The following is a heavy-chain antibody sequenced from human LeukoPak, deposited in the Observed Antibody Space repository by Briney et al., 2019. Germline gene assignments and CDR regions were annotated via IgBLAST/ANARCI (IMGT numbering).Heavy chain of an antibody. J-gene: IGHJ3*02. CDR3: ARDGMRSYPNDAFDI. Sequence: SETLSLTCTVSGGSISSGSYYWSWIRQPPGKGLEWIGYIYYSGSTNYNPSLKSRVTISVDTSKNQFSLKLSSVTAADTAVYYCARDGMRSYPNDAFDIWGQGTMVTVSS. V-gene: IGHV4-61*01. CDR1: GGSISSGSYY. CDR2: IYYSGST. D-gene: IGHD1-26*01.